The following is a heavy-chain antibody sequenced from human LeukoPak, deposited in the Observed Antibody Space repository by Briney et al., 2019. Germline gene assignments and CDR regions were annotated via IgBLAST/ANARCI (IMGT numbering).Heavy chain of an antibody. Sequence: GGSLRLSCAASGLTFNSYGMHWVRQAPGKGLEWVAAVTYDGSNKYYADSVKGRFTISRDNSKNTLYLQMNSLRPDDRAVYYCAKDYYGSGSYCLSYQYYGADVWGKGTTVTVSS. J-gene: IGHJ6*04. CDR3: AKDYYGSGSYCLSYQYYGADV. V-gene: IGHV3-30*18. D-gene: IGHD3-10*01. CDR1: GLTFNSYG. CDR2: VTYDGSNK.